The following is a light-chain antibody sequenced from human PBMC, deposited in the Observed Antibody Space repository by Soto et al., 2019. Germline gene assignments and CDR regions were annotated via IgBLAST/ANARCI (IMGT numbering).Light chain of an antibody. CDR2: KAS. CDR1: QSISSW. Sequence: DIQMTQSPSTLSASVGDRVTITCRASQSISSWLAWYQQKXGKAPKLLIYKASSLESGVPSRFSGSGSGTEFTLTISSLQPDDFATYYCQQYNSYSQTFGQGTKLEIK. CDR3: QQYNSYSQT. V-gene: IGKV1-5*03. J-gene: IGKJ2*01.